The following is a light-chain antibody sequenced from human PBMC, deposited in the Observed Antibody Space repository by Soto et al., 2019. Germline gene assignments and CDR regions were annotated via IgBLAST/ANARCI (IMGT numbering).Light chain of an antibody. J-gene: IGKJ3*01. CDR1: QSVNSN. CDR3: HQHNYWPPGT. V-gene: IGKV3-15*01. CDR2: GAS. Sequence: EIMMTQSPGTLSVSPGERATLTCPASQSVNSNLDWYQQKPGQPPRLLLYGASTRATGIPVRFRGSGSGTEFTLTISSLQSADDAVYYCHQHNYWPPGTFGHGTKVEIK.